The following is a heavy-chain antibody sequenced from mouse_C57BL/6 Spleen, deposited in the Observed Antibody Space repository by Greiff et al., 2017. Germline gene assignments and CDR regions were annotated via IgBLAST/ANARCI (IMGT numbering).Heavy chain of an antibody. CDR2: INPSTGGT. V-gene: IGHV1-42*01. CDR3: ARSDYDYPYYYAMDY. Sequence: EVQLQQSGPELVKPGASVKISCKASGYSFTGYYMNWVKQSPGKSLEWIGEINPSTGGTTYNQKFKAKATLTVDKSSSTAYMQLKSLTSEDSAVYYCARSDYDYPYYYAMDYWGQGTSVTVSS. J-gene: IGHJ4*01. D-gene: IGHD2-4*01. CDR1: GYSFTGYY.